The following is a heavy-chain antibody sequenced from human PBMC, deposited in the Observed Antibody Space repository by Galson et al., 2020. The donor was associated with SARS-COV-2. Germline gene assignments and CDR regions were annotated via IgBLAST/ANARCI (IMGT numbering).Heavy chain of an antibody. D-gene: IGHD3-3*01. CDR3: ARVGITIFGVVTHFDY. V-gene: IGHV1-18*01. Sequence: ASVKVSCKASGYTFTSYGISWVRQAPGQGLEWMGWISAYNGNTNYAQNLQDRVTMTTDTSTSTVYMELRSLRSDDTAVYYCARVGITIFGVVTHFDYWGQGTLVTVSS. CDR2: ISAYNGNT. J-gene: IGHJ4*02. CDR1: GYTFTSYG.